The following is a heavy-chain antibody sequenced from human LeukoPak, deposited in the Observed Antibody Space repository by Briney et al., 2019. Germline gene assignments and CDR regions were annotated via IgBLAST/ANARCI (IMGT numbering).Heavy chain of an antibody. V-gene: IGHV4-59*08. J-gene: IGHJ6*02. CDR3: ARHRVPATARYGMDV. CDR1: GGSISSYC. D-gene: IGHD2-2*01. CDR2: IYYGGST. Sequence: SETLSLTCTVSGGSISSYCWSWIRQPPGKGLEWVGYIYYGGSTNYNPSLKRRVTISVDTSKSQFSLHLSSVTAADTAVYYCARHRVPATARYGMDVWGQAGKVTVSS.